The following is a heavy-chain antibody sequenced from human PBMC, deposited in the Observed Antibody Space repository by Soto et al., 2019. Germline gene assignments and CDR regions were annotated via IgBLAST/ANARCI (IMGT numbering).Heavy chain of an antibody. D-gene: IGHD6-6*01. CDR1: GFTFSSYA. J-gene: IGHJ3*02. Sequence: EVQLLESGGGLVQPGGSLRLSCAASGFTFSSYAMSWVRQAPGKGLEWVSAISGSGGSTYYADSVKGRFTISRDNSKNTLYLQMNSLRAEDTAVYYCAKDLGIAARPRRSGPVDAFDIWGQGTMVTVSS. CDR2: ISGSGGST. CDR3: AKDLGIAARPRRSGPVDAFDI. V-gene: IGHV3-23*01.